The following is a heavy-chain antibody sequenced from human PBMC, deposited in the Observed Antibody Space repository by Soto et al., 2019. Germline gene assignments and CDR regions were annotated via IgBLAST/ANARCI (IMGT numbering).Heavy chain of an antibody. Sequence: SETLSLTCDVYGGSFSGYIWTWIRQTPGKGLQWIGQINHSGSANYNPSLKSRVTISVHTSNSQFSLELSSVTAADTAVYYCARDWGPHYYDSSGYYKNWFDPWGQGTLVTV. J-gene: IGHJ5*02. V-gene: IGHV4-34*01. CDR2: INHSGSA. CDR1: GGSFSGYI. CDR3: ARDWGPHYYDSSGYYKNWFDP. D-gene: IGHD3-22*01.